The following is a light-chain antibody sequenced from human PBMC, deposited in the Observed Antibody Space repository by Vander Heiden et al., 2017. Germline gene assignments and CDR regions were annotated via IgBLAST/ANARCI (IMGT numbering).Light chain of an antibody. CDR1: QGISNY. CDR2: AAS. V-gene: IGKV1-27*01. CDR3: QKYNSAPPWT. J-gene: IGKJ1*01. Sequence: IQTTQSPSSLSASVGDRVTITCRANQGISNYLAWYQQKPGKVPKLLIYAASTLQSGVPSRFSGSGSGTDFTLTISSLQPEDVATYYCQKYNSAPPWTFGQGTKVEIK.